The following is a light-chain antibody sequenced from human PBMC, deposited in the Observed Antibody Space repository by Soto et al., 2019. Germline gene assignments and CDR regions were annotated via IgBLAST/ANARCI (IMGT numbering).Light chain of an antibody. J-gene: IGKJ4*01. CDR2: ATS. CDR1: QGIAPY. CDR3: QNHNCPSLT. Sequence: DVQMTQSPSSLSAFVGDRVTITCRASQGIAPYLAWFQQKPGKVPKLLIYATSTLQSGVPSRFSGSGSGTDFTPNITTLQPEDGATYYSQNHNCPSLTFGGGTQVEIK. V-gene: IGKV1-27*01.